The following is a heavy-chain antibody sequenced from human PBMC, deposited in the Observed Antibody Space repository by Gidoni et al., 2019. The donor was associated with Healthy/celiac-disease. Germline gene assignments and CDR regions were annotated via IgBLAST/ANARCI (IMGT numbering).Heavy chain of an antibody. D-gene: IGHD6-19*01. V-gene: IGHV3-11*01. Sequence: QVQLVESGGGLVKPGGSLRLSCVASGFTFSDYYMSWIRQAPGKGLECVSYISGSSRTIYHADSVRGRFTISRDNAKNSLYLQMNSLRAEDTAVYYCARGGITVAGENDYWGQGTLVTVSS. CDR1: GFTFSDYY. CDR2: ISGSSRTI. CDR3: ARGGITVAGENDY. J-gene: IGHJ4*02.